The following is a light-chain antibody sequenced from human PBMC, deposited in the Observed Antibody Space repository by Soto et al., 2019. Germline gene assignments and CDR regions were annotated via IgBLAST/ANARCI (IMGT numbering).Light chain of an antibody. CDR3: QHYGSAPYT. CDR2: DAS. Sequence: EIVLTQSPATLSLSPGERATLACGASQSVSSSYLAWYQQKPGLAPSLLTYDASSRATGIPDRCSGSGSGTYFTLTISRLEPEDFGVYYGQHYGSAPYTVGQGTKLEIK. V-gene: IGKV3D-20*01. J-gene: IGKJ2*01. CDR1: QSVSSSY.